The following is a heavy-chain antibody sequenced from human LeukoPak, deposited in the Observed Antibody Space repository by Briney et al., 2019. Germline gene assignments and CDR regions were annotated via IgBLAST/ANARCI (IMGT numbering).Heavy chain of an antibody. D-gene: IGHD2-15*01. Sequence: GGSLRLSCAASGFTLSSYGMNWVRQAPGKGLEWVAVIWYDGSNKYYADSVKGRFTISRANSKNTLYLQMNSLRAEDTAVYYSAKDSHIIVVAGVDSHMDVWGKGTTVTVSS. V-gene: IGHV3-33*06. CDR1: GFTLSSYG. J-gene: IGHJ6*03. CDR2: IWYDGSNK. CDR3: AKDSHIIVVAGVDSHMDV.